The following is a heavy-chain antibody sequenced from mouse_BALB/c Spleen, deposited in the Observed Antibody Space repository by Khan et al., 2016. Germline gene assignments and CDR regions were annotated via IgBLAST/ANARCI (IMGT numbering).Heavy chain of an antibody. Sequence: QVQLKQSGAELARPGASVKMSCKASGYTFTIYTMHWVKQRSGQGLEWIGYINPSSGYTNYNQKFKDKATLTADKSSSTAFMQLSSLPSEDAAVYYCARSGRIGGNYLFDYWGQGTTLTVSS. CDR3: ARSGRIGGNYLFDY. V-gene: IGHV1-4*01. D-gene: IGHD2-1*01. J-gene: IGHJ2*01. CDR1: GYTFTIYT. CDR2: INPSSGYT.